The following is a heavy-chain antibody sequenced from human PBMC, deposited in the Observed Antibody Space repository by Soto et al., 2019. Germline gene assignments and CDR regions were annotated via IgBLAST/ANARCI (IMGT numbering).Heavy chain of an antibody. V-gene: IGHV3-11*01. CDR1: GFTFSDYY. CDR2: ISSSGSTI. CDR3: ARDERYCSGGSCPTPFDY. D-gene: IGHD2-15*01. Sequence: GGSLRLSCAASGFTFSDYYMSWIRQAPGKGLEWVSYISSSGSTIYYADSVKGRFTISRDNAKNSLYLQMNSLRAEDTAVYYCARDERYCSGGSCPTPFDYWGQGTLVTVSS. J-gene: IGHJ4*02.